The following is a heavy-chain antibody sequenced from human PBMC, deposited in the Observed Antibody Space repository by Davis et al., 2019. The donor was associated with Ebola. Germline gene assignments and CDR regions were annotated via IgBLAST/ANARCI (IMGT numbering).Heavy chain of an antibody. CDR1: GFTFSGSV. V-gene: IGHV3-73*01. CDR2: IRRKVNSYAT. Sequence: GESLKISCAASGFTFSGSVMHWVRPASGKGLEWVGCIRRKVNSYATAYAASAKGRFTISRDDSKNTAYLQMNSLKTEDTAVYYCTRGYAGGFDDWGQGTLVTVSS. J-gene: IGHJ4*02. D-gene: IGHD2-8*01. CDR3: TRGYAGGFDD.